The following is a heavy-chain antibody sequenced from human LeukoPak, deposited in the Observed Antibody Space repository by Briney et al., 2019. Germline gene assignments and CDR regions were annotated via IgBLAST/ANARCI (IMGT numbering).Heavy chain of an antibody. D-gene: IGHD1-26*01. CDR1: GFTFSSYS. CDR2: ISRSSSYI. V-gene: IGHV3-21*01. CDR3: ARDGPGSLLGY. J-gene: IGHJ4*02. Sequence: GGSLSLSCAASGFTFSSYSMNWVRLAPGKGLEWVSSISRSSSYIYNADSVKGRFTISRDNAKNALYLQMNSLKAEDTAVYYCARDGPGSLLGYWGQGTLVTVSS.